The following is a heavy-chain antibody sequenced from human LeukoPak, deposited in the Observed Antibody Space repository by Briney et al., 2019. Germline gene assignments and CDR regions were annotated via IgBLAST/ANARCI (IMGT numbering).Heavy chain of an antibody. Sequence: SETLSLTCAVYGGSFSGYYWSWIRQPPGKGLEWIGEINHSGSTNYNPSLKSRVTISVDTSKNQFSLKLSSVTAADTAVYYCAKGYAFDIWGQGTMVTVSS. CDR3: AKGYAFDI. CDR1: GGSFSGYY. CDR2: INHSGST. V-gene: IGHV4-34*01. J-gene: IGHJ3*02.